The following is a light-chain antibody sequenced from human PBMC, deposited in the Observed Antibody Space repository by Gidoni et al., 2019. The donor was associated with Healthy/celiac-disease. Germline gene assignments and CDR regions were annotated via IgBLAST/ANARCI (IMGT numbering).Light chain of an antibody. Sequence: DIQMTQSPSPLSASVGDRVTITCRASQGISNSLAWYQQKPGKAPKLLLYAASRLESGVPSRSSGSGAGEDYTITISSLQPEYVANYYWQQYYSTRAFGEGTKVEIK. CDR3: QQYYSTRA. CDR2: AAS. CDR1: QGISNS. V-gene: IGKV1-NL1*01. J-gene: IGKJ1*01.